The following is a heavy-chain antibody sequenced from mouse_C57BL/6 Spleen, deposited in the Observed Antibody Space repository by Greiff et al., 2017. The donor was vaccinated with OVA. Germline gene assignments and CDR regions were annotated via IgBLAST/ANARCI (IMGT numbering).Heavy chain of an antibody. CDR1: GYTFTSYW. V-gene: IGHV1-64*01. CDR3: ARGDYERGYYAMDY. J-gene: IGHJ4*01. Sequence: VQLQQPGAELVKPGASVKLSCKASGYTFTSYWMHWVKQRPGQGLEWIGMIHPNSGSTNYNEKFKSKATLTVDKSSSTAYMQLSSLTSEDSAVYYCARGDYERGYYAMDYWGQGTSVTVSS. D-gene: IGHD2-4*01. CDR2: IHPNSGST.